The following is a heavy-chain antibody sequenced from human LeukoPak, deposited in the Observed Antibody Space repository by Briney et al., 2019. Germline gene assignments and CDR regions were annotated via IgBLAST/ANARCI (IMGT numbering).Heavy chain of an antibody. CDR1: GYSISSGYY. D-gene: IGHD3-16*02. Sequence: SETLSLTCTVSGYSISSGYYWGWIRQPPGKGLEWIGSIYHSGSTYYNPSLKSRVTISVDTSKNQFSLKLSSVTAADTAVYYCARHPSADYVWGSYRAPYYFDYWGQGTLVTVSS. CDR2: IYHSGST. CDR3: ARHPSADYVWGSYRAPYYFDY. J-gene: IGHJ4*02. V-gene: IGHV4-38-2*02.